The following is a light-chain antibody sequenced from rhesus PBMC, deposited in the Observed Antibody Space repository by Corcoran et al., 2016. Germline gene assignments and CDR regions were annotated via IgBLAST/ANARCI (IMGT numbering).Light chain of an antibody. Sequence: DIQMTQSPSSLSASVGDTVTITCRASPDIGSDLNWFQQKPGKSPNLLIYSASSLESGVPSRFSGSGSGTEFTLTISSLQPEDFAAYYCLQHDVYPFTFGPGTKLDIK. V-gene: IGKV1-28*01. CDR1: PDIGSD. CDR2: SAS. J-gene: IGKJ3*01. CDR3: LQHDVYPFT.